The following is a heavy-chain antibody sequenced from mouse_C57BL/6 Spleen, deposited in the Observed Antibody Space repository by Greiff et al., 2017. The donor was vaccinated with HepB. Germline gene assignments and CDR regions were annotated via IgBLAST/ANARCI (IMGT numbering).Heavy chain of an antibody. CDR3: TRGMHYDGSSYLFAW. CDR1: GYTFTDYE. V-gene: IGHV1-15*01. D-gene: IGHD1-1*01. Sequence: QVQLQQSGAELVRPGASVTLSCKASGYTFTDYEMHWVKQTPVHGLEWIGAIDPETGGTAYNQKFKGKAILTADKSSSTAYMELRSLTSEDSAVYYCTRGMHYDGSSYLFAWWGQGTLVTVSA. J-gene: IGHJ3*01. CDR2: IDPETGGT.